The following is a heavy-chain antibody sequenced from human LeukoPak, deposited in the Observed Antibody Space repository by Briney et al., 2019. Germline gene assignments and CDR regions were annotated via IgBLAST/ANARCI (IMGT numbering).Heavy chain of an antibody. D-gene: IGHD2-15*01. CDR2: INHSGST. J-gene: IGHJ3*02. Sequence: SETLSLTCTVSGGSINSGSYYWSWIRQPAGKGLEWIGEINHSGSTNYNPSLKSRATISVDTSKNQFSLKLSSVTAADTAVYYCARHSRGVTSGPAFDIWGQGTMVTVSS. V-gene: IGHV4-61*10. CDR1: GGSINSGSYY. CDR3: ARHSRGVTSGPAFDI.